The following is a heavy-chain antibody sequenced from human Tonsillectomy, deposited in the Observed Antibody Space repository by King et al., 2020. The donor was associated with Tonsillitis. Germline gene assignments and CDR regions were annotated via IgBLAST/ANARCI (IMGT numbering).Heavy chain of an antibody. J-gene: IGHJ4*02. D-gene: IGHD2-2*01. CDR3: VRQGASRGVIDS. V-gene: IGHV5-51*01. CDR1: GFIFTTSW. Sequence: VQLVESEPEVKKPGETLRISCKGSGFIFTTSWIAWVRQMPGKGLDWMGIIYPGDSDTRYSPSFQGRITISADKSITTAYLQWSNLKASDTAMYYCVRQGASRGVIDSWGQGTLVTVSS. CDR2: IYPGDSDT.